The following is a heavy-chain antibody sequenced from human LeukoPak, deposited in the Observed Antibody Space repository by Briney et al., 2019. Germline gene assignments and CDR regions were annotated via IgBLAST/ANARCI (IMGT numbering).Heavy chain of an antibody. J-gene: IGHJ6*02. D-gene: IGHD3-22*01. V-gene: IGHV4-59*08. CDR3: ARQSGESYYDRSGYYNYYGMDV. Sequence: KPSETLSLTCTVSGGSISSYYWSWIRQPPGKGLEWIGYIYYSGSTNYNPSLKSRVTISVDTSKNQFSLKLSSVTAADTAVYYCARQSGESYYDRSGYYNYYGMDVWGQGTTVTVSS. CDR1: GGSISSYY. CDR2: IYYSGST.